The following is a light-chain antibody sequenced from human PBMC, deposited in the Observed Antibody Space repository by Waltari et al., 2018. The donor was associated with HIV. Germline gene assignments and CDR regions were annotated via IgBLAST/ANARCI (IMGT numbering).Light chain of an antibody. CDR1: SSDVGNYNL. CDR3: CSYATSSTSLYV. J-gene: IGLJ1*01. CDR2: EVS. Sequence: QSALTQPASVSGSPGQSITISCIGTSSDVGNYNLVSWYQQHPGKAPKLMIYEVSKRPSGVSNRFSGSKSGNTASLIISGLQADDEADYYCCSYATSSTSLYVFGTGTKVTVL. V-gene: IGLV2-23*02.